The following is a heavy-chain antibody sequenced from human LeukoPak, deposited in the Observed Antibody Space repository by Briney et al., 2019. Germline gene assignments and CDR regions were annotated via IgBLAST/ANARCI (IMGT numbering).Heavy chain of an antibody. CDR3: AKDATSSILRYFDWLFPD. V-gene: IGHV3-21*04. D-gene: IGHD3-9*01. J-gene: IGHJ4*02. CDR2: ISTSSGYI. Sequence: GSLRLSCAASRFNFNSFVMGWVRQPPGKGLEWVSSISTSSGYIFYADSLKGRVTISRDNAKNSLYLQMNSLRAEDTAVYYCAKDATSSILRYFDWLFPDWGQGTLVTVSS. CDR1: RFNFNSFV.